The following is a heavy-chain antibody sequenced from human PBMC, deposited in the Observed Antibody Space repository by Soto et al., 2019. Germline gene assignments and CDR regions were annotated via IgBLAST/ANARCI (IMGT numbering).Heavy chain of an antibody. D-gene: IGHD3-10*01. CDR2: IIPIFGTA. CDR1: GGTFSSYA. V-gene: IGHV1-69*01. J-gene: IGHJ6*02. Sequence: QVQLVQSGAEVKKPGSSVKVSCKASGGTFSSYAISWVRQAPGQGLEWMGGIIPIFGTANYAQKFQGRVKITADESTSTAYMELSSLRSEDTAVYYCARFMVRGVIIHYYYYGMDVWGQGTTVTVSS. CDR3: ARFMVRGVIIHYYYYGMDV.